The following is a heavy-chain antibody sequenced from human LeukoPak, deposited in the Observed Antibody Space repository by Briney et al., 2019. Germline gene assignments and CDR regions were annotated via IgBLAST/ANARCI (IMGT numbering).Heavy chain of an antibody. CDR2: INSHSGGT. Sequence: GGSVQVSCRACGYTFSGYYMHWVRQDPGQKLVWMGWINSHSGGTIYAREFQGRVTMTRETSISTAYMEPSRLRSDDSAVYYCSRTYYYDSSGYYPNFDYWGQGTLVTVSS. J-gene: IGHJ4*02. CDR1: GYTFSGYY. D-gene: IGHD3-22*01. CDR3: SRTYYYDSSGYYPNFDY. V-gene: IGHV1-2*02.